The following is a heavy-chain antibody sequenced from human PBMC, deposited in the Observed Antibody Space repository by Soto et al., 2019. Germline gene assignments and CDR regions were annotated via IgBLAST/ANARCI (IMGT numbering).Heavy chain of an antibody. CDR2: IKSKTDGGTT. CDR3: TTGYYDFWSGYYSGY. J-gene: IGHJ4*02. D-gene: IGHD3-3*01. CDR1: GFTFSNAW. Sequence: GGSLRLSCAASGFTFSNAWMSWVRQAPGKGLEWVGRIKSKTDGGTTDYAAPVKGRFTISRDDSKNKLYLQMNSLKTEDTAVYYCTTGYYDFWSGYYSGYWGQGTLVTVSS. V-gene: IGHV3-15*01.